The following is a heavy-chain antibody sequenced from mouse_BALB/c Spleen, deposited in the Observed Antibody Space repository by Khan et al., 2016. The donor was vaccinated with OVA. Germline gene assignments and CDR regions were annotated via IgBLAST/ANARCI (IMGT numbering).Heavy chain of an antibody. D-gene: IGHD1-2*01. Sequence: EVQLQQSGPDLVKSGASVKISCKASGYSFTLYYMSWVKQSHGKSLEWIGRVNPNTDNINYNQEFKGKAIITVDKSSNTAYMELRSLTSEDSAVYFGERGYGFFTTWGQGTLLTVSA. CDR1: GYSFTLYY. V-gene: IGHV1-26*01. CDR3: ERGYGFFTT. J-gene: IGHJ3*01. CDR2: VNPNTDNI.